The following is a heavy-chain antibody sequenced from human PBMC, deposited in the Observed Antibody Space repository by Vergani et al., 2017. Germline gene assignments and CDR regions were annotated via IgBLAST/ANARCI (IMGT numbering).Heavy chain of an antibody. CDR1: GFTFSSYS. CDR2: ISSSSSYI. D-gene: IGHD1-26*01. V-gene: IGHV3-21*04. J-gene: IGHJ4*02. CDR3: AKGSTDYSYRGSYYFGY. Sequence: EVQLVESGGVVVQPGGSLRLSCAASGFTFSSYSMNWVRQAPGKGLEWVSSISSSSSYIYYADSGKGRFTISRDNAKNSLYLQMNSLRAEDTAVYYCAKGSTDYSYRGSYYFGYWGQGTLVTVSS.